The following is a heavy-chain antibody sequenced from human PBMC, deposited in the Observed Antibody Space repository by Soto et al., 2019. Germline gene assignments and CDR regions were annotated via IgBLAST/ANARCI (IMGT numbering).Heavy chain of an antibody. CDR2: ISAYNGNT. Sequence: QVQLVQSGAEVKKPGASVKVSCKASGYTFTSYGISWVRQAPGQGLEWMGWISAYNGNTNYAQKLQGRVTMTTDTSTSTAYMELRSLRSDDTAVYYCARALPLGYCSSTSCPQQYWFDPWGQGTLVTVSS. V-gene: IGHV1-18*01. CDR3: ARALPLGYCSSTSCPQQYWFDP. D-gene: IGHD2-2*01. CDR1: GYTFTSYG. J-gene: IGHJ5*02.